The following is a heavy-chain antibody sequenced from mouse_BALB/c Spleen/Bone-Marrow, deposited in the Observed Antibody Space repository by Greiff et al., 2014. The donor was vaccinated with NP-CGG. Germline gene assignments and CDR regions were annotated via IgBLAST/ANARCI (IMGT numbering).Heavy chain of an antibody. Sequence: VQLQESGAELVKPGTSVKLSCKASGYTFTSYYIYWVKQRPGQGLKWIGEINPSNGGTNFNEKFKSKATLTVDKSSSTAYMQPSSLTTEDPAVYDGTRLSLIRGYFDYGAKAPLSQSPQ. D-gene: IGHD1-2*01. J-gene: IGHJ2*01. CDR1: GYTFTSYY. CDR2: INPSNGGT. V-gene: IGHV1S81*02. CDR3: TRLSLIRGYFDY.